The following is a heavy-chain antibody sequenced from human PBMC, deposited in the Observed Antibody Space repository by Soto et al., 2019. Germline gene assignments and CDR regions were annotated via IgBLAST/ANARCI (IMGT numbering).Heavy chain of an antibody. J-gene: IGHJ4*02. CDR2: FGGRSGDT. V-gene: IGHV3-23*01. CDR3: ARDSSAWPNYFDS. Sequence: QLVGSLRLSCVVSGFSLSTHDPTWVRQSPGKGLEWVSSFGGRSGDTYYAASVKGRFTISGDSSKNTVILQMNNLRADDTAVYYCARDSSAWPNYFDSWGQGIQVTVSS. CDR1: GFSLSTHD. D-gene: IGHD6-19*01.